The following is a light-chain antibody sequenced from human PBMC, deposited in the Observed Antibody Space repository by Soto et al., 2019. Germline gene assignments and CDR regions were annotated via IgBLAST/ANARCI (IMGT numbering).Light chain of an antibody. CDR2: WAS. Sequence: DAVMTQSPDSLAASLGERATMRCKSSQGLLYRLDNKSYLAWYQQKPGQPPKLLIYWASTRASGVPDRFSGSGAWTDFTLTINSLQAEDVAVYYCQQYLHTPRTFGQGTKVEIK. CDR3: QQYLHTPRT. V-gene: IGKV4-1*01. J-gene: IGKJ1*01. CDR1: QGLLYRLDNKSY.